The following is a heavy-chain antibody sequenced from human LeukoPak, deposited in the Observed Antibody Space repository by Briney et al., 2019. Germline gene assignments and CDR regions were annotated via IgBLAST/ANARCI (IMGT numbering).Heavy chain of an antibody. V-gene: IGHV4-39*07. J-gene: IGHJ4*02. CDR2: IYYSGST. D-gene: IGHD1-20*01. CDR3: ARDKEDNWNRPYYFDY. Sequence: SETLSLTCTVSGGSISSYYWGWIRQPPGKGLEWIGSIYYSGSTYYNPSLKSRVTISVDTSKNQFSLKLSSVTAADTALYYCARDKEDNWNRPYYFDYWGQGTLVTVSS. CDR1: GGSISSYY.